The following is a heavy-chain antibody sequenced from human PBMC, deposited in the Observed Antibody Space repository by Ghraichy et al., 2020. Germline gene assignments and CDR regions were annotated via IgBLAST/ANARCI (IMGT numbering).Heavy chain of an antibody. D-gene: IGHD3-10*01. J-gene: IGHJ4*02. CDR1: GFTFSSYA. V-gene: IGHV3-23*01. CDR2: ISGSGGST. Sequence: GGSLRLSCAASGFTFSSYAMHWVRQAPGKGLEWVSAISGSGGSTYYADSVKGRFTISRDNSKNTLYLQMNSLRAEDTAVYYCAKPRGSGGVYYFDYWGQGTLVTVSS. CDR3: AKPRGSGGVYYFDY.